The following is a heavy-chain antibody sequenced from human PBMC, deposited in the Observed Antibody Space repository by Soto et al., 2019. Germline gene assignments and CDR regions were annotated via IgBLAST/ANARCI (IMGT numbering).Heavy chain of an antibody. CDR3: ARLSFTIFGVVHDEFLFDY. CDR1: GGSISSYY. D-gene: IGHD3-3*01. Sequence: TSETLSLTCTVSGGSISSYYWSWIRQPPGKGLEWIGYIYYSGSTNYNPSLKSRVTISVDTSKNQFSLKLSSVTAADTAVYYCARLSFTIFGVVHDEFLFDYWGQGTLVTVSS. CDR2: IYYSGST. J-gene: IGHJ4*02. V-gene: IGHV4-59*08.